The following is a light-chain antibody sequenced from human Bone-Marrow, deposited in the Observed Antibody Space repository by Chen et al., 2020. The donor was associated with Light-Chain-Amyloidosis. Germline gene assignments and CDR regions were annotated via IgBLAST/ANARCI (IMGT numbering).Light chain of an antibody. CDR3: CSSSDTDTLI. CDR2: EDS. J-gene: IGLJ2*01. V-gene: IGLV2-23*01. Sequence: QSALTPPASVAGSVGQSITISCTGTSTDVGHYNLVSWYQQHPGEAPKLMMYEDSERPSGVSNRFSGSKSGNTSSLTISGLQTEDQAEYYCCSSSDTDTLIFGTGTRLTVL. CDR1: STDVGHYNL.